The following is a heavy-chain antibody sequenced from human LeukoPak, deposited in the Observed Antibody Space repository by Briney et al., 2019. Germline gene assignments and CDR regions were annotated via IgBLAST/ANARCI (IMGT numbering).Heavy chain of an antibody. CDR2: MNPSDGST. CDR1: GYTFTSYY. J-gene: IGHJ4*02. Sequence: ASVKVSCKASGYTFTSYYIHWVRQAPGQGLEWMGLMNPSDGSTSYAQKSQGRVTMTRDTSTSTVYIELSSLRSEDTAVYYCARGVGGATGDCFDYWGQGTLVTVSS. V-gene: IGHV1-46*01. CDR3: ARGVGGATGDCFDY. D-gene: IGHD1-26*01.